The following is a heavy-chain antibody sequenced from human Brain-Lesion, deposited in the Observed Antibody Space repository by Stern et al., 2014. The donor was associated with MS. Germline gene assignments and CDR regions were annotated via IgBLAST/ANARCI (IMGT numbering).Heavy chain of an antibody. CDR2: IYYSGTT. D-gene: IGHD5-12*01. CDR3: ARHDGWLPHY. V-gene: IGHV4-39*01. CDR1: GGSISRSTYY. Sequence: QLVESGPGLVKPSETLSLTCSVSGGSISRSTYYWGWIRQPPGKGLEWIGSIYYSGTTYYNPSLKSRVTIDTSTNHFPLRLTSVTAADTAVYYCARHDGWLPHYWSQGTLVTVSS. J-gene: IGHJ4*02.